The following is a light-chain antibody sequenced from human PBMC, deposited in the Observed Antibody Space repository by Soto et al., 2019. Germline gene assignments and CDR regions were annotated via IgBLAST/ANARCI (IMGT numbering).Light chain of an antibody. Sequence: EIVLTQSPGTLSLSPGERATLSCRASQTVSSSNLAWYQQKPGQTPRLLIYAASSRATGIPDRFSGSGSRTDFTLTISRLEPEDFAVYYCQQYGRAFGQGTKLEIK. J-gene: IGKJ2*01. V-gene: IGKV3-20*01. CDR2: AAS. CDR3: QQYGRA. CDR1: QTVSSSN.